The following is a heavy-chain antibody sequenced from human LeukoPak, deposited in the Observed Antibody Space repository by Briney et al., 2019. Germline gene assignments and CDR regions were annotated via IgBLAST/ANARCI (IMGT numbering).Heavy chain of an antibody. Sequence: GGSLRHSCAVSGFTLSNYAMSWVRQAPGKGLQWVSLIGGSGGTTYYADSVKGRFTISRDNSKNTLYLQMNSLRAEETAVYYCAKGGVKSGWYDSWGQGTLVTVSS. D-gene: IGHD3-3*01. CDR3: AKGGVKSGWYDS. V-gene: IGHV3-23*01. CDR1: GFTLSNYA. J-gene: IGHJ5*01. CDR2: IGGSGGTT.